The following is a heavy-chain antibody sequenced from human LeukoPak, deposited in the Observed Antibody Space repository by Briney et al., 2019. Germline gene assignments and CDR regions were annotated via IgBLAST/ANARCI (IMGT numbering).Heavy chain of an antibody. CDR3: ARKSVGAQTFDI. V-gene: IGHV3-48*04. D-gene: IGHD1-26*01. J-gene: IGHJ3*02. CDR2: ISSSSSTI. CDR1: GFTFTRYN. Sequence: GGSLRLSCAASGFTFTRYNMTWVRQAPGKGQEWVSYISSSSSTIHYADSVKGRFTISRDNAKNSLYLQMNSLRAEDTAVYYCARKSVGAQTFDIWGQGTMVTVSS.